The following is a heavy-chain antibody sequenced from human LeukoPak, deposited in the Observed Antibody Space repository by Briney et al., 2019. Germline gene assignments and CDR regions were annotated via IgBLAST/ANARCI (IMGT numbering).Heavy chain of an antibody. V-gene: IGHV3-23*01. J-gene: IGHJ4*02. CDR2: ISGSGGNT. CDR3: AKAYNDSSGIRYSDY. CDR1: GFTFSSYS. Sequence: GGSLRLSCAASGFTFSSYSMNWVRQAPGKGLEWVSAISGSGGNTYYAGSVKGRFTISRDNSKNTLYLQMNSLRAEDTAVYYCAKAYNDSSGIRYSDYWGQGTLVTVSS. D-gene: IGHD3-22*01.